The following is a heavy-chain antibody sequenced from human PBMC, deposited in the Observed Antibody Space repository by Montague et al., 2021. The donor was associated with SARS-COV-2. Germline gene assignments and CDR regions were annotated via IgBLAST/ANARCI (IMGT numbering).Heavy chain of an antibody. CDR3: ARGDVEMATIKSGGPFYHFDY. CDR1: GGSISSGSYY. Sequence: SETLSLTCTVSGGSISSGSYYWSWIRQPAGKGLEWIGYIYYSGSTNYNPSLKSPVTISVDTSKNQFSLKLSSVTAADTAVYYCARGDVEMATIKSGGPFYHFDYWGQGTLVTVSS. J-gene: IGHJ4*02. V-gene: IGHV4-61*10. CDR2: IYYSGST. D-gene: IGHD5-24*01.